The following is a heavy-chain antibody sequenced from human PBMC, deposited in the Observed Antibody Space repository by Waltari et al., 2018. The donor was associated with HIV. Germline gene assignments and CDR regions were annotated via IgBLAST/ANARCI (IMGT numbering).Heavy chain of an antibody. CDR3: AHRSSRSMTTEYYFDY. CDR1: GFSLSTSGVG. Sequence: QITLKESGPTLVKPTQTLTLTCTFSGFSLSTSGVGVGWIRQPPGKALEWLALIYWNDDKRYSPSLKSRLTITKDTSKNQVVLTMTNMDPVDTATYYCAHRSSRSMTTEYYFDYWGQGTLVTVSS. CDR2: IYWNDDK. V-gene: IGHV2-5*01. J-gene: IGHJ4*02. D-gene: IGHD4-4*01.